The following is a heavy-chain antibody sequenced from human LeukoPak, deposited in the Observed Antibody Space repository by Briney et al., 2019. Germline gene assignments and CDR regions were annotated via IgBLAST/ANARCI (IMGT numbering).Heavy chain of an antibody. D-gene: IGHD3-10*01. V-gene: IGHV3-23*01. CDR3: AKDYYGSGSYYTLGSLPFDY. J-gene: IGHJ4*02. CDR1: GFTFSSYG. CDR2: ISGSGGST. Sequence: GGSLRLSCAASGFTFSSYGMSWVRQAPGKGLEWVSAISGSGGSTYYADPVKGRFTISRDNSKNTLYLQMNSLRAEDTAVYYCAKDYYGSGSYYTLGSLPFDYWGQGTLVTVSS.